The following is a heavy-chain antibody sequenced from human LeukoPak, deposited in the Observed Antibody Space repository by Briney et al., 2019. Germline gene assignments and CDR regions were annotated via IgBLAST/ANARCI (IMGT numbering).Heavy chain of an antibody. J-gene: IGHJ4*02. D-gene: IGHD3-10*01. CDR2: IHHDGRI. CDR1: GGSFSGYY. Sequence: SETLSLTCAVYGGSFSGYYWSWIRQPPGKGLEWIGEIHHDGRINYNPSLKSRVTLSVDKSKNQFSLKLSSVTAADTAVYYCARGAESTYYYGSGSYLFDYWGQGTLVTVSS. CDR3: ARGAESTYYYGSGSYLFDY. V-gene: IGHV4-34*01.